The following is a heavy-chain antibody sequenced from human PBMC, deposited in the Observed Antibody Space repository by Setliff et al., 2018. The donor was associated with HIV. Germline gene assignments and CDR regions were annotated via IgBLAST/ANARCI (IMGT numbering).Heavy chain of an antibody. Sequence: PSETLSLTCTVSGGSISSSSYYWGWIRQPPGKELEWIGSIYYSGSTYYNPSLKSRVTISVDTSKNQFSLKLSSVTAADTAVYYCARQGYSTPLRYNWFDPWGQGTLVTVS. CDR2: IYYSGST. D-gene: IGHD6-13*01. J-gene: IGHJ5*02. CDR3: ARQGYSTPLRYNWFDP. CDR1: GGSISSSSYY. V-gene: IGHV4-39*01.